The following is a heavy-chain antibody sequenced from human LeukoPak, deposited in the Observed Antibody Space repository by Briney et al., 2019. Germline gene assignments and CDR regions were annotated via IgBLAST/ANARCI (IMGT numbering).Heavy chain of an antibody. J-gene: IGHJ3*02. D-gene: IGHD4-17*01. Sequence: SETLSLTCTLSGGYMSSHYWRWLRQPPAKGLEWIGYISYIGSTNYNPSLKSRVTISVDTSKNQFSLKLSSVTAADAAVYFCARDPTTVTKGLDIWGQGTMVTVSA. CDR2: ISYIGST. V-gene: IGHV4-59*11. CDR3: ARDPTTVTKGLDI. CDR1: GGYMSSHY.